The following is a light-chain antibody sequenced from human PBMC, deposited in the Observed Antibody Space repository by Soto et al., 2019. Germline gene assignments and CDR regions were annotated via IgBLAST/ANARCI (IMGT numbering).Light chain of an antibody. CDR2: DVN. CDR3: CSYAGSSTYV. Sequence: QSALTQPPSASGSPGQSVTVSCTGTSSDVGGYNYVSWYQQHPGKAPKLMIYDVNKRPSGVPDRFSGSKSGNTASLTISGLQAEDEADYYCCSYAGSSTYVFGTGTKVTVL. V-gene: IGLV2-11*01. J-gene: IGLJ1*01. CDR1: SSDVGGYNY.